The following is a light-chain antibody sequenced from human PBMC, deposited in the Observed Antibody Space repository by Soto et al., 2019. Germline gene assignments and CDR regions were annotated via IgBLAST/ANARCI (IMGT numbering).Light chain of an antibody. CDR2: GIS. Sequence: EIVLTQSPGTLSLSPGERATLSCRASQSVNSNYLAWYQQHPGQPPRLLIYGISTRATGIPDRFSGSGSGTDFTLTISRLEPEDFAVYYCQQYGSSLITFGQGTRLEIK. CDR1: QSVNSNY. J-gene: IGKJ5*01. V-gene: IGKV3-20*01. CDR3: QQYGSSLIT.